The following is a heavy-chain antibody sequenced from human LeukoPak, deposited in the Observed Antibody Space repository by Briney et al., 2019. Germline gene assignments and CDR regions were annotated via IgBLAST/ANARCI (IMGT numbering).Heavy chain of an antibody. Sequence: ASVKVSCKASGYTFTGYYMHWVRQAPGQGLEWMGWINPNSGGTNYAQKFQGRVTMTRDTSISTAYMEMSRLRSDDTAVYYCARERNRYDYVWGSYRSQFDYWGQGTLVTVSS. J-gene: IGHJ4*02. CDR2: INPNSGGT. CDR1: GYTFTGYY. CDR3: ARERNRYDYVWGSYRSQFDY. V-gene: IGHV1-2*02. D-gene: IGHD3-16*02.